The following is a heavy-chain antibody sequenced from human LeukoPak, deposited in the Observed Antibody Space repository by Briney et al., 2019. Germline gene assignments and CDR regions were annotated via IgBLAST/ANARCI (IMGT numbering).Heavy chain of an antibody. CDR1: GYSFTSYW. J-gene: IGHJ4*02. D-gene: IGHD6-6*01. Sequence: GESLKISFKGSGYSFTSYWIAWVRQMPGKGLEGMGIIYPGDSDIRYSPSFQGQVTISADKSISTAYLQWSSLKASDTAMYYCARQYSSSDYDYWGQGTLVTVSS. CDR3: ARQYSSSDYDY. CDR2: IYPGDSDI. V-gene: IGHV5-51*01.